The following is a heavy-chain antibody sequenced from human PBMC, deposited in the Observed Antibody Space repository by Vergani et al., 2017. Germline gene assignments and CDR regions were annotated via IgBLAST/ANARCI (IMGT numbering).Heavy chain of an antibody. Sequence: QVQLVESGGGVVQPGRSLRLSCAASGFTFSSYGMHWVRQAPGKGLEWVAVIWYDGSNKYYADSVKGRFTISRDNSKNTLYLQMNSLRAEDTAVYYCARAEGSSSWYYFDYWGQGTLVTVSS. CDR3: ARAEGSSSWYYFDY. CDR2: IWYDGSNK. CDR1: GFTFSSYG. V-gene: IGHV3-33*01. J-gene: IGHJ4*02. D-gene: IGHD6-6*01.